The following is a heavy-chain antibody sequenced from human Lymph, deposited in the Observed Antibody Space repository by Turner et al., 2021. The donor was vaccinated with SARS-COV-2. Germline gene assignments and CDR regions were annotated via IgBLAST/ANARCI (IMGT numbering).Heavy chain of an antibody. Sequence: EVQPVESGGGLVKPGGSLSLPCAASGFTFSSYSMNWVRQAPGKGLEWVSSISSRGSYIYYADSVKGRFTISRDNAKNSLYLQMNSLRADDTAVYYCAREKLGELFDYWGQGTLVTVSS. V-gene: IGHV3-21*01. J-gene: IGHJ4*02. CDR2: ISSRGSYI. CDR3: AREKLGELFDY. D-gene: IGHD3-10*01. CDR1: GFTFSSYS.